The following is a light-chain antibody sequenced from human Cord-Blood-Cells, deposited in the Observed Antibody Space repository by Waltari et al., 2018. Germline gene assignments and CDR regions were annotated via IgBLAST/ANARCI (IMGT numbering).Light chain of an antibody. CDR1: QSIGSS. J-gene: IGKJ2*01. CDR2: YAS. CDR3: HQSSSLSYT. Sequence: EIVLTQYPDFQSVTPKEKFTITCRASQSIGSSLLWYQQNPDQSPKLLIKYASQSFSGVPSRFSGSGSGTDFTLTINSLEAEDAATYYCHQSSSLSYTFGQGTKLEIK. V-gene: IGKV6-21*01.